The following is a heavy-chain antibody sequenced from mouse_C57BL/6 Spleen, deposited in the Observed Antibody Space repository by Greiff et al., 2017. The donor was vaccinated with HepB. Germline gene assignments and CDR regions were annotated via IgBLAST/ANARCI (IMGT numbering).Heavy chain of an antibody. CDR1: GFTFSSYG. V-gene: IGHV5-6*01. J-gene: IGHJ2*01. CDR2: ISSGGSYT. D-gene: IGHD2-14*01. CDR3: ARGVLPYYFDY. Sequence: EVKVVESGGDLVKPGGSLKLSCAASGFTFSSYGMSWVRQTPDKRLEWVATISSGGSYTYYPDSVKGRFTISRDNAKNTLYLQMSSLKSEDTAMYYCARGVLPYYFDYWGQGTTLTVSS.